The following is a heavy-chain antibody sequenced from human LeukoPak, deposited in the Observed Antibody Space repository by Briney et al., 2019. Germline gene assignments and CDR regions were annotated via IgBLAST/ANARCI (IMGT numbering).Heavy chain of an antibody. CDR2: INHSGST. J-gene: IGHJ5*02. D-gene: IGHD2-2*02. Sequence: PSETLSLTCAVYGGSFSGYYWSWIRPPPGKGLEWIGEINHSGSTNYNPSLKSRVTISVDTSKNQFSLKLSSVTAADTAVDYCAVYMGPLNWFDPWGQGTLVTVSP. CDR1: GGSFSGYY. CDR3: AVYMGPLNWFDP. V-gene: IGHV4-34*01.